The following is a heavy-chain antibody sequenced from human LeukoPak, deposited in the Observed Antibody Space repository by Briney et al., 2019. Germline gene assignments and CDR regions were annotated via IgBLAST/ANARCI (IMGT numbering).Heavy chain of an antibody. CDR1: GFTFRNYE. V-gene: IGHV3-48*03. CDR3: ARDPVGYYYAMDV. Sequence: PGGSLRLSCAASGFTFRNYEMNWVRQAPGKGLEWVSYISSSGATIYYADSVKGRFTIPRDKAKNSVHLQMNSLRAEDTAVYYCARDPVGYYYAMDVWGQGTTVTVSS. J-gene: IGHJ6*02. D-gene: IGHD1-26*01. CDR2: ISSSGATI.